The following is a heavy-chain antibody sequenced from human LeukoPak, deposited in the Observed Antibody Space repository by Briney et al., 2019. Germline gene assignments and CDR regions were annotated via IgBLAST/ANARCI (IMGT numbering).Heavy chain of an antibody. CDR3: AQGGIAARLVYYFAY. Sequence: PGGSLRLSCAASGFTFSSYGMHWVRQAPGKGLEWVAFIRYDGSNKYYADSVKGRFTISRDNSKNTLYLQMNSLRAEDTAVYYCAQGGIAARLVYYFAYWGQGTPVTVTS. CDR2: IRYDGSNK. D-gene: IGHD6-6*01. CDR1: GFTFSSYG. J-gene: IGHJ4*02. V-gene: IGHV3-30*02.